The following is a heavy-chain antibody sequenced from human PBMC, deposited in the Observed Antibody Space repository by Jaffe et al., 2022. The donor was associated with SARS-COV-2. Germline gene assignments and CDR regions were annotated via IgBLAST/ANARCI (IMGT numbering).Heavy chain of an antibody. D-gene: IGHD3-22*01. Sequence: EVQLVESGGGLVQPGGSLRLSCAASGFTFSSYWMSWVRQAPGKGLEWVANIKQDGSEKYYVDSVKGRFTISRDNAKNSLYLQMNSLRAEDTAVYYCARGDYYDSSGYYGTTGDYWGQGTLVTVSS. J-gene: IGHJ4*02. CDR1: GFTFSSYW. CDR2: IKQDGSEK. CDR3: ARGDYYDSSGYYGTTGDY. V-gene: IGHV3-7*01.